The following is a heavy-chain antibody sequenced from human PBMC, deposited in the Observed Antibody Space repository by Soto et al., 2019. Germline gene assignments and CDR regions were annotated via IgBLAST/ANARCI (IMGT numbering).Heavy chain of an antibody. V-gene: IGHV3-23*01. D-gene: IGHD6-13*01. CDR1: GFTFSNYA. Sequence: EVQLLESGGGLVQPGGSLRLSCAASGFTFSNYAVTWVRQAPGKGLEWVSTISGSGGSTYYADSVKGRFIISSDNSKNTLYLQMNSLRAEDTAVYYCAKDQGSSWYEIDYWGQGTLVNVSS. CDR3: AKDQGSSWYEIDY. CDR2: ISGSGGST. J-gene: IGHJ4*02.